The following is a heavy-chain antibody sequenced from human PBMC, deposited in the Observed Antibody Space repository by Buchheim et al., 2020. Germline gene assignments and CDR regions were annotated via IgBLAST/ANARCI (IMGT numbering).Heavy chain of an antibody. D-gene: IGHD2-15*01. CDR3: ARGGDIAVAVSWFDP. CDR1: GFTFSTYA. Sequence: QVQLVESGGGVVQPGRSLRLSCAGSGFTFSTYAMHWVRQAPGKGLEWVAGISSDGNHKFYADSVKGRFTTYRDNPKNTLYLQMSSLRLDDTAVYYCARGGDIAVAVSWFDPWGQGTL. J-gene: IGHJ5*02. V-gene: IGHV3-30*04. CDR2: ISSDGNHK.